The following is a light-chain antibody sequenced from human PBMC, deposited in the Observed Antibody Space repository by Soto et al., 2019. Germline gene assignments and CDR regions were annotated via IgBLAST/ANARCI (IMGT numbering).Light chain of an antibody. V-gene: IGLV3-21*04. Sequence: SYELTQPPSVSVAPGKTARITCGGNNIGSKSVHWYQQKPGQAPVLVIYYDSDRPSGIPERFSGSNSGNTATLTISRVEAGDEADYYCQVGDIISDHHVVFGGGTKVTVL. CDR1: NIGSKS. CDR2: YDS. CDR3: QVGDIISDHHVV. J-gene: IGLJ2*01.